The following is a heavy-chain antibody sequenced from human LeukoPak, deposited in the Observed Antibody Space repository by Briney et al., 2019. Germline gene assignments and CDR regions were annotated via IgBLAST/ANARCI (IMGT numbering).Heavy chain of an antibody. Sequence: GGSLRLSCAASGFTFSSYGMNWVRQAPGKGLEWISASSGSGAYTYYADSVKGRFTISRDNSKDTLYLQMNSLKVDDTALYYCAKGSALGYSSSWYLNSRGQGTLVTVSS. J-gene: IGHJ5*01. CDR1: GFTFSSYG. D-gene: IGHD6-13*01. CDR3: AKGSALGYSSSWYLNS. V-gene: IGHV3-23*01. CDR2: SSGSGAYT.